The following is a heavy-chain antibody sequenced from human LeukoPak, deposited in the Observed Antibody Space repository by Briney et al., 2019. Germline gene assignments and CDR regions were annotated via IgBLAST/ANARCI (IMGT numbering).Heavy chain of an antibody. V-gene: IGHV3-30*04. CDR1: GFTFSIYA. Sequence: GGSLRVSCAASGFTFSIYAIHWVRQAPGKGLEWVAVISHDGSTTYYADSVRGRFTISRDNSKNTLYLQMDTLGAEDTAVYYCARAVVGKEDLDYWGQGTLVTVSS. D-gene: IGHD6-19*01. CDR2: ISHDGSTT. J-gene: IGHJ4*02. CDR3: ARAVVGKEDLDY.